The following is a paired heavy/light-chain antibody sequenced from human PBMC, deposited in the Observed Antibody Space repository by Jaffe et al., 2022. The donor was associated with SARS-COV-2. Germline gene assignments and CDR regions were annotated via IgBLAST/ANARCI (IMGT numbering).Light chain of an antibody. J-gene: IGLJ3*02. CDR3: TSYTTNNAWV. Sequence: QSALTQPASVSGSPGQSITLSCTGVSSGVTGYNYISWYQQRPGKAPKLMIYDVNNRPSWVSDRFSGSKSGNTASLTISGLQTEDEADYYCTSYTTNNAWVFGGGTKLTVL. V-gene: IGLV2-14*01. CDR1: SSGVTGYNY. CDR2: DVN.
Heavy chain of an antibody. J-gene: IGHJ3*02. CDR3: AHSSWFGSDPFDI. V-gene: IGHV5-51*01. CDR1: GYTFSRYW. D-gene: IGHD6-13*01. CDR2: IYPGDSHV. Sequence: EVQLVQSGAEVKKSGESLRISCKGSGYTFSRYWIGWVRQMPGKGLEWMGIIYPGDSHVRYSQSFQGQVTISVDESTSTAYLQWSSLKASDSAIYYCAHSSWFGSDPFDIWGQGTMVTVSS.